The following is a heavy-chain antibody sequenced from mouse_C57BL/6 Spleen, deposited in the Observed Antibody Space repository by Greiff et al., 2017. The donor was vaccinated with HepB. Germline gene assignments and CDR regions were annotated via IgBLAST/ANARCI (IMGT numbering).Heavy chain of an antibody. V-gene: IGHV1-82*01. CDR3: ASITTVVARMDY. J-gene: IGHJ4*01. CDR1: GYAFSSSW. D-gene: IGHD1-1*01. CDR2: IYPGDGDT. Sequence: VQLQQSGPELVKPGASVKISCKASGYAFSSSWMNWVKQRPGKGLEWIGRIYPGDGDTNYNGKFKGKATLTADKSSGTTYMQLSSLTSEDSAVYFCASITTVVARMDYWGQGTSVTVSS.